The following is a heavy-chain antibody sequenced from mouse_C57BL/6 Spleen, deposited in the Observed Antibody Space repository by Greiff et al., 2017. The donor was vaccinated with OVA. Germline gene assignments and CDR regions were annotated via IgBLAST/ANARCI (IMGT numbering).Heavy chain of an antibody. V-gene: IGHV1-5*01. CDR3: TRWGGLYDYDNYAMDY. D-gene: IGHD2-4*01. CDR1: GYTFTSYW. CDR2: IYPGNSDT. Sequence: EVQLQQSGTVLARPGASVKMSCKTSGYTFTSYWMHWVKQRPGQGLEWIGAIYPGNSDTSYNQKFKGKAKLTAVTSASTAYMELSSLTNEDSAVYYCTRWGGLYDYDNYAMDYWGQGTSVTVSS. J-gene: IGHJ4*01.